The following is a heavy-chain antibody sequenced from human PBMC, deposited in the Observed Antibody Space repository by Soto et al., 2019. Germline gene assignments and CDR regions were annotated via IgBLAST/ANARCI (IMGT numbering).Heavy chain of an antibody. V-gene: IGHV1-18*01. D-gene: IGHD6-13*01. Sequence: ASVKVSCKASGYTFTSYGISWVRQAPGQGLEWMGWISAYNGSTNYAQKLQGRVTMTTDTSTSTAYMELRSLRSDDTAVYYCARNKGYSSSWYRDDAFDIWGQGTMVTVSS. CDR1: GYTFTSYG. CDR3: ARNKGYSSSWYRDDAFDI. J-gene: IGHJ3*02. CDR2: ISAYNGST.